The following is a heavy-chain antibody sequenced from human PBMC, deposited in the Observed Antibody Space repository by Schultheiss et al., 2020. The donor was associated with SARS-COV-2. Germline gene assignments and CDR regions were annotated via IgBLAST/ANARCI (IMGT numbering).Heavy chain of an antibody. V-gene: IGHV3-23*01. CDR1: GFTFAVYA. CDR2: ISGSGGST. D-gene: IGHD4-17*01. CDR3: AKPDYGAVDY. Sequence: GGSLRLSCAASGFTFAVYAMHWVRQAPGRGLEWVSAISGSGGSTYYADSVKGRFTISRDNSKNTLYLQMNSLRAEDTAVYYCAKPDYGAVDYWGQGTLVTVSS. J-gene: IGHJ4*02.